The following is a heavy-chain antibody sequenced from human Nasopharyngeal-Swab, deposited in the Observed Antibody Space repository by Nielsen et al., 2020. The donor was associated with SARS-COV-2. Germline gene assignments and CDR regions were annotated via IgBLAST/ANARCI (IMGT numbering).Heavy chain of an antibody. CDR3: ARAGNFWSGYYRSYYYGMDV. D-gene: IGHD3-3*01. CDR2: ISSSGSTI. Sequence: WIRQPPGKGLESVSYISSSGSTIYYADSVKGRFTIPRDNAKNSLYLQMNSLRAEDTAVYYCARAGNFWSGYYRSYYYGMDVWGQGTTVTVSS. V-gene: IGHV3-11*01. J-gene: IGHJ6*02.